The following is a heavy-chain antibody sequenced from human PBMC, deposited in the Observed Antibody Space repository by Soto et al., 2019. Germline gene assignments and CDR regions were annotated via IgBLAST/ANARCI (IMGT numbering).Heavy chain of an antibody. V-gene: IGHV3-13*01. Sequence: LRLSCVGSGFTFSSYDMHWVRQATGKGLEWVSAIGTAGDTYYPGSVKGRFTISRENAKNSLYLQMNSLRAGDTAVYYCARARQYYGSGCYYKTPFYFDYWGQGTLVTVSS. J-gene: IGHJ4*02. CDR2: IGTAGDT. D-gene: IGHD3-10*01. CDR3: ARARQYYGSGCYYKTPFYFDY. CDR1: GFTFSSYD.